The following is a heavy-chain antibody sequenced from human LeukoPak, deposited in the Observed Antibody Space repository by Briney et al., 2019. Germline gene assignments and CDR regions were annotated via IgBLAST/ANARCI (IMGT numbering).Heavy chain of an antibody. J-gene: IGHJ3*02. CDR2: MNPNSGNT. CDR1: GYTFTSYD. CDR3: AGALALWFGDDAFDI. D-gene: IGHD3-10*01. Sequence: ASVTVSCKASGYTFTSYDVNWVRQATGQGLEWMGWMNPNSGNTGYAQKFQGRVTMTRNTSISTAYMELSSLRSEDTAVYYCAGALALWFGDDAFDIWGQGTMVTVSS. V-gene: IGHV1-8*01.